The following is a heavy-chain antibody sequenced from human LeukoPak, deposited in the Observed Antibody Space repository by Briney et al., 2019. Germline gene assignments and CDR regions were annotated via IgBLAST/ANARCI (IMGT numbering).Heavy chain of an antibody. D-gene: IGHD5-18*01. J-gene: IGHJ4*02. Sequence: PSETLSLTCTVSGGSISSYYCSWIRQPPGKGLEWIGHIYYSGSTNYNPSLKSRVTISVDTSKNQFSLKLSSVIAADTAVYYCARGYSYGFDYWGQGTLVTVSS. V-gene: IGHV4-59*01. CDR2: IYYSGST. CDR3: ARGYSYGFDY. CDR1: GGSISSYY.